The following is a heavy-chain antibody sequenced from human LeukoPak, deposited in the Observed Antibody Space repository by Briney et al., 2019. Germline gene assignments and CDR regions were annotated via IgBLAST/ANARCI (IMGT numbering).Heavy chain of an antibody. CDR3: ASSPYGSGSYYNTNWFDP. V-gene: IGHV4-31*02. CDR1: GFTFSSYG. Sequence: LRLSCAASGFTFSSYGMHWIRQHPGKGLEWIGYIYYSGSTYYNPSLKSRVTISVDTSKNQFSLKLSSVTAADTAVYYCASSPYGSGSYYNTNWFDPWGQGTLVTVSS. CDR2: IYYSGST. J-gene: IGHJ5*02. D-gene: IGHD3-10*01.